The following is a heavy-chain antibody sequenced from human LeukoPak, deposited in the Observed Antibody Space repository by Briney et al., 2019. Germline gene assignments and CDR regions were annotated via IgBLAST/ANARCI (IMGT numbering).Heavy chain of an antibody. CDR1: GFTFSSYE. CDR3: TTDRGIRAFDI. J-gene: IGHJ3*02. Sequence: PGGSLRLSCAASGFTFSSYEMNWVRQAPGKGLEWVGHIKARNDGGTTDYAAPVKGRFIISRDDSKNTLDLQMNSLKTEDTAVYYCTTDRGIRAFDIWGQGTMVTVSS. D-gene: IGHD1-14*01. V-gene: IGHV3-15*01. CDR2: IKARNDGGTT.